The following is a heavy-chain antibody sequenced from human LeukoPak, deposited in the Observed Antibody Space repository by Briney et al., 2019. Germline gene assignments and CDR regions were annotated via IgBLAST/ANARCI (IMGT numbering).Heavy chain of an antibody. CDR1: GFTFSNSW. D-gene: IGHD1-1*01. CDR3: ARMATAFDY. CDR2: ISSDGSSS. Sequence: PGGSLRLSYAASGFTFSNSWMHWVRQVPGKGLLWVSRISSDGSSSIYADSVKGRFTTSRDNAKNTLYLQMNSLRAEDTAVYYCARMATAFDYWGQGTLVTVSS. V-gene: IGHV3-74*01. J-gene: IGHJ4*02.